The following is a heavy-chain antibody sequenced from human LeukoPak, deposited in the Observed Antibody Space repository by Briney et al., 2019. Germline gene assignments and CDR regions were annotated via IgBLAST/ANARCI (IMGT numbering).Heavy chain of an antibody. Sequence: NTGGSLRLSCAASGFTFSSYSMNWVRQAPGKGLEWVSSISSSSSYIYYADSVKGRFTISRDNAKNSLYLQMNSLRAEDTAVYYCARLRITMVRHKPYYFDYWGQGTLVTVSS. CDR1: GFTFSSYS. J-gene: IGHJ4*02. CDR2: ISSSSSYI. CDR3: ARLRITMVRHKPYYFDY. V-gene: IGHV3-21*01. D-gene: IGHD3-10*01.